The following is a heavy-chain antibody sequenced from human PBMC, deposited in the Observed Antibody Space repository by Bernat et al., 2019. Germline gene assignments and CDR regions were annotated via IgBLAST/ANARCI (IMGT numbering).Heavy chain of an antibody. CDR3: ARDRDTAMDYDAFDI. CDR1: GFTFSSYA. CDR2: ISYDGSNK. J-gene: IGHJ3*02. D-gene: IGHD5-18*01. V-gene: IGHV3-30-3*01. Sequence: QVQLVESGGGVVQPGRSLRLSCAASGFTFSSYAMHWVRQAPGKGLEWVAVISYDGSNKYYADSVKGRFTISRDNAKNSLYLQMNSLRAEDTAVYYCARDRDTAMDYDAFDIWGQGTMVTVSS.